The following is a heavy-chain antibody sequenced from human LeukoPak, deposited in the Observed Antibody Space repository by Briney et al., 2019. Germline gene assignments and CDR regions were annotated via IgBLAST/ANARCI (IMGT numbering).Heavy chain of an antibody. V-gene: IGHV4-38-2*02. CDR3: ARARITMIVVVITAVDAFDI. J-gene: IGHJ3*02. Sequence: SETLSLTCSVSGYSISSGYYWGWIRQPPGKGLEWIGSIYYSGSTYYNPSLKSRVTISVDTSKNQFSLKLSSVTAADTAVYYCARARITMIVVVITAVDAFDIWGQGTMVTVSS. CDR1: GYSISSGYY. CDR2: IYYSGST. D-gene: IGHD3-22*01.